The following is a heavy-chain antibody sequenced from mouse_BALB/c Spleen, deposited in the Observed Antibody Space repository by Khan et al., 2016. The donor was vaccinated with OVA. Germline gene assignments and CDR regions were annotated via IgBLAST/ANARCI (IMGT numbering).Heavy chain of an antibody. CDR2: IDPFNGGT. Sequence: VQLQQSGPELMKPGASVNISCKASGYSFTSYYIHWVRQSHGKSLEWIGYIDPFNGGTDYNQKFKGKATLTVDKSSSTVYMHLSSLTSEDSAVYYCARGAFGYWGQGTLVTVSA. CDR3: ARGAFGY. CDR1: GYSFTSYY. V-gene: IGHV1S135*01. J-gene: IGHJ3*01.